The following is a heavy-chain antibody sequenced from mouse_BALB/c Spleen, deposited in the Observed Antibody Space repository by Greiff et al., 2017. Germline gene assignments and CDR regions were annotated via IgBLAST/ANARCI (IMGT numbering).Heavy chain of an antibody. CDR1: GFAFSSYD. D-gene: IGHD1-1*01. CDR3: ARHDYYGSSSAWFAY. V-gene: IGHV5-12-1*01. Sequence: EVMLVESGGGLVKPGGSLKLSCAASGFAFSSYDMSWVHQTPEKRLEWVAYISSGGGSTYYPDTVKGRFTISRDNAKNTLYLQMSSLKSEDTAMYYCARHDYYGSSSAWFAYWGQGTLVTVSA. CDR2: ISSGGGST. J-gene: IGHJ3*01.